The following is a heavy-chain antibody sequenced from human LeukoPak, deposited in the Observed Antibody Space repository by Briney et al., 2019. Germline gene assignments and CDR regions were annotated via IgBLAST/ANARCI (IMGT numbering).Heavy chain of an antibody. J-gene: IGHJ4*02. V-gene: IGHV4-34*01. CDR1: GGSFSGYY. CDR3: ARAWPFPYYDFWSGYPTQYYFDY. Sequence: KPSETLSLTCAVYGGSFSGYYWSWIRQPSGKGLEWIGEINHSGSTNYNPSLKSRVTISVDTSKNQFSLKLSSVTAADTAVYYCARAWPFPYYDFWSGYPTQYYFDYWGQGTLVTVSS. D-gene: IGHD3-3*01. CDR2: INHSGST.